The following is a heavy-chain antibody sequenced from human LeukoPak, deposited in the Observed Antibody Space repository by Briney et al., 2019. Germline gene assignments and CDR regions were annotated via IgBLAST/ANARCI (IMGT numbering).Heavy chain of an antibody. CDR2: IYTSGST. CDR3: ARVGYDSSGYYPNWFDP. CDR1: GGSISSYY. J-gene: IGHJ5*02. D-gene: IGHD3-22*01. Sequence: SETLSLTCTVSGGSISSYYWSWIRQPAGKGLEWIGRIYTSGSTNYKPSLKSRVTMSVDTSKNQFSLKLSSVTAADTAVYYCARVGYDSSGYYPNWFDPWGQGTLVTVSS. V-gene: IGHV4-4*07.